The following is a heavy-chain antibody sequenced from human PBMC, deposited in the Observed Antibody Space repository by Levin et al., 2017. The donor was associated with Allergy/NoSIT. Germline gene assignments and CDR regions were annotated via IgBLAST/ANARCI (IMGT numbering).Heavy chain of an antibody. D-gene: IGHD6-6*01. J-gene: IGHJ4*02. CDR3: ARDLPSSSFDY. CDR2: ISSSSSYI. V-gene: IGHV3-21*01. CDR1: GFTFSSYS. Sequence: GESLKISCAASGFTFSSYSMNWVRQAPGKGLEWVSSISSSSSYIYYADSVKGRFTISRDNAKNSLYLQMNSLRAEDTAVYYCARDLPSSSFDYWGQGTLVTVSS.